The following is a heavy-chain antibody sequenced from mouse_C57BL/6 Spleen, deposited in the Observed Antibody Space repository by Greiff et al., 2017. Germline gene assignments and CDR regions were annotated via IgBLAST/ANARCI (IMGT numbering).Heavy chain of an antibody. V-gene: IGHV14-1*01. CDR2: IDPEDGDT. CDR1: GFNIKDYY. J-gene: IGHJ4*01. D-gene: IGHD3-2*02. CDR3: TTVGSSGSYYYAMDY. Sequence: EVKLMESGAELVRPGASVKLSCTASGFNIKDYYMHWVKQRPAQGLEWIGRIDPEDGDTEYAPKFQGKATMTADTSANTAYLQLSSLTSEDTAVYYCTTVGSSGSYYYAMDYWGQGTSVTVAS.